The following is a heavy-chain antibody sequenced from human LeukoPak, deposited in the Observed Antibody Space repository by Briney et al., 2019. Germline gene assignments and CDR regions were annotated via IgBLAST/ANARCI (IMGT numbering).Heavy chain of an antibody. D-gene: IGHD3-22*01. CDR2: INPNSGGT. V-gene: IGHV1-2*02. Sequence: GASVKVSCKASGYTFTGYYMYWVRQAPGQGLEWMGWINPNSGGTNYAQKFQGRVTMTRDTSISTAYMELSRLRSDDTAVYYCARAYYYDSSGYYPYWGQGTLVTVSS. CDR1: GYTFTGYY. J-gene: IGHJ4*02. CDR3: ARAYYYDSSGYYPY.